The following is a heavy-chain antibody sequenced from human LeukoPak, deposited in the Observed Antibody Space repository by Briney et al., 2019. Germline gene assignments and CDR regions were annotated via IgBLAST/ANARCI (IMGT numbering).Heavy chain of an antibody. V-gene: IGHV1-2*02. J-gene: IGHJ4*02. CDR3: TRDSLPGIIASIFDS. CDR2: IKPNSGGT. Sequence: ASVKVSCTASGYTFTAYYIHWVRQAPGQGLEWMGWIKPNSGGTKYAQNFQGRVTLTKDTSTNTAYMELSRLRSDDTAIYYCTRDSLPGIIASIFDSWGQGTLVTVSS. D-gene: IGHD3-10*01. CDR1: GYTFTAYY.